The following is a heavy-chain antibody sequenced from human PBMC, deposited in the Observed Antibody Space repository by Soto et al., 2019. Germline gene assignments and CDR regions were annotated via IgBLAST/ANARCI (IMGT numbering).Heavy chain of an antibody. J-gene: IGHJ4*02. Sequence: ASVKVSCTVSGYTLTELSMHWVRRAPGKGLEWMGGFDPEDGETIYAQKFQGRVTMTEDTSTDTAYMELSSLRSEDTAVYYCATDRVVVVPAAILLLYWGQGTLVTVSS. D-gene: IGHD2-2*01. CDR2: FDPEDGET. CDR3: ATDRVVVVPAAILLLY. V-gene: IGHV1-24*01. CDR1: GYTLTELS.